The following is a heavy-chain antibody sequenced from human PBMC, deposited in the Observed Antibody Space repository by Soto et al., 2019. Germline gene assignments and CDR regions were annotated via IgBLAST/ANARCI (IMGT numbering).Heavy chain of an antibody. Sequence: QVQLQQWGAGLLKPSETLSLTCAVYGGSFSGYYWSWIRQPPGKGLEWIGEINHSGSTNYNPSLKSRVTISVDTSKNQFSLKLSSVTAADTAVYYCAREYHSSGWYSDYWGQGTLVTVSS. V-gene: IGHV4-34*01. CDR2: INHSGST. CDR3: AREYHSSGWYSDY. J-gene: IGHJ4*02. CDR1: GGSFSGYY. D-gene: IGHD6-19*01.